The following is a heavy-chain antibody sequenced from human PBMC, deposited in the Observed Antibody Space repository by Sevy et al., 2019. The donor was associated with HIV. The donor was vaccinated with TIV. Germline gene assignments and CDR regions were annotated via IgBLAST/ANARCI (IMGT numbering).Heavy chain of an antibody. J-gene: IGHJ4*02. CDR3: ARVTRDYSDTSGPDY. CDR2: ISSDGDST. Sequence: GGSLRLSCAASGFTFSRYPMQWVRQAPGKGLECVSAISSDGDSTNYANSVKGRFAISRDNSKNTLFLQMGSLRPADMALYYCARVTRDYSDTSGPDYWGQGTLVTVSS. V-gene: IGHV3-64*01. D-gene: IGHD3-22*01. CDR1: GFTFSRYP.